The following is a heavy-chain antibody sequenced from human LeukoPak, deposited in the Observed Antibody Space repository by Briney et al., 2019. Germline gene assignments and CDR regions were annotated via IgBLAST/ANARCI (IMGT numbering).Heavy chain of an antibody. J-gene: IGHJ4*02. CDR3: TRITVVAGNTYLADY. V-gene: IGHV3-11*03. CDR2: ISGSSSYT. D-gene: IGHD6-19*01. Sequence: PGGSLRLSCAASGFNFSDYYMSWIRQVPGKGLEWVSYISGSSSYTNYADSVKGRFTISRDNANNSLYLQMNSLRAEDTAVYYCTRITVVAGNTYLADYWGQGTLVTVSS. CDR1: GFNFSDYY.